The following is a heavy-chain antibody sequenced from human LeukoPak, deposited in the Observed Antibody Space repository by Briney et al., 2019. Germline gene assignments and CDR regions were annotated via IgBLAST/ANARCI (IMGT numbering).Heavy chain of an antibody. CDR1: GFAFNSYA. Sequence: GGSLRLSCAASGFAFNSYAMSWVRQAPGKGLEWFSSISGSTGNTYYADSVKGRLIISRADSKNTLYLQMNSLSAEDTAVYYCATKGRNYDFWSGSSNFDYWGQGILVTVSS. CDR2: ISGSTGNT. V-gene: IGHV3-23*01. J-gene: IGHJ4*02. D-gene: IGHD3-3*01. CDR3: ATKGRNYDFWSGSSNFDY.